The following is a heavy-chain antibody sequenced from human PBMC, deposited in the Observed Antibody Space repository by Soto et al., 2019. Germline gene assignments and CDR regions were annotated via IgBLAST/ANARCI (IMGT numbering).Heavy chain of an antibody. V-gene: IGHV1-46*01. CDR2: INPSGGST. Sequence: ASVKVSCKASGYTFTSYYMHWVRQAPGQGLEWMGIINPSGGSTSYAQKFQGRVTMTRDTSTSTVYMELSSLRSEDTAVYYCARDCSKQLVPQWWFDPWGQGTLVTVSS. CDR3: ARDCSKQLVPQWWFDP. J-gene: IGHJ5*02. D-gene: IGHD6-13*01. CDR1: GYTFTSYY.